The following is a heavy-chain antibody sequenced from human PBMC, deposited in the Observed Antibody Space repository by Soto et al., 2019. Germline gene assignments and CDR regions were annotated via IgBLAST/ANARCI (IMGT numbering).Heavy chain of an antibody. Sequence: QITLKESGPPLVKPTQTLTLTCTFSGFSVSTSGVGVAWIRQSPGKALEWLALIYWDNDKRYSPFLQSRVTITKATSKNQVVLTMTNMDPVDTATYYCAHKGGRGAGMDVWGQGTTVTVSS. D-gene: IGHD3-16*01. CDR2: IYWDNDK. V-gene: IGHV2-5*02. CDR1: GFSVSTSGVG. J-gene: IGHJ6*02. CDR3: AHKGGRGAGMDV.